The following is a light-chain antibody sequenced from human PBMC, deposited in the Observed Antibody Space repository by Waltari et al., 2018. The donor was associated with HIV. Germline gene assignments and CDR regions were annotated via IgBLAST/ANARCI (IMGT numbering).Light chain of an antibody. J-gene: IGKJ5*01. CDR2: DAS. V-gene: IGKV3-15*01. Sequence: EIVMTQSPAPLSVSLGERVTLSCRASQNVNSYLGWFQQKPGQAPRLLIYDASSRATDTPVRFSASGSGTVFSLTISSLRSEDFAVYYCQQYHQWPFTFGRGTRLEIK. CDR1: QNVNSY. CDR3: QQYHQWPFT.